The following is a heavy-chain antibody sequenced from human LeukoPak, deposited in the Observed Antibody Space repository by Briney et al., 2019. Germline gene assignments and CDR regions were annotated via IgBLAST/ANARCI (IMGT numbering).Heavy chain of an antibody. CDR2: IRYDGSNK. Sequence: GGSLRLSCAASGFTFSSYGMHWVRQAPGKGLEWVAFIRYDGSNKYYADSVKGRFTISKDNAKNTLYLQMNSLRAEDTAVYYCLTAPGYWGQGTLVTVSS. CDR3: LTAPGY. CDR1: GFTFSSYG. J-gene: IGHJ4*02. D-gene: IGHD3-9*01. V-gene: IGHV3-30*02.